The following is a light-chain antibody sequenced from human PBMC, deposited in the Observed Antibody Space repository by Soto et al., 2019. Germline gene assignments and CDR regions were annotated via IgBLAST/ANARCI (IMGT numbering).Light chain of an antibody. CDR3: SSFTSSTSYV. Sequence: QSVLTQPASVSGSPGQSIAISCTGTSSDVGSYNSVSWYQQYPGKAPKLMIHDVNNLPSGFSDRFSGSKSGNMASLTISGLQAEDEADYYCSSFTSSTSYVFGSGTKVTVL. J-gene: IGLJ1*01. V-gene: IGLV2-14*01. CDR2: DVN. CDR1: SSDVGSYNS.